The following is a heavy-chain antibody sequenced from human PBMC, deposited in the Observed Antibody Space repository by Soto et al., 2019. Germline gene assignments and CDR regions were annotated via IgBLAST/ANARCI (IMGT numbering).Heavy chain of an antibody. J-gene: IGHJ6*02. CDR1: GFTFDDYA. V-gene: IGHV3-9*01. Sequence: EVQLVESGGGLVQPGRSLRLSCAASGFTFDDYAMHWVRQAPGKGLEWVSGISWNSGNIGYADSEKGRFTISRDNAKNSLYLQMNSLKAEDTALYYCAKDQAETGYYYYGMDVWGQGTTYTVSS. CDR2: ISWNSGNI. CDR3: AKDQAETGYYYYGMDV.